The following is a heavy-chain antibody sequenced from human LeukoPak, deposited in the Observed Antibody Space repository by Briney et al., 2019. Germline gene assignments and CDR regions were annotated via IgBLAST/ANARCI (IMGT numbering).Heavy chain of an antibody. CDR3: ARGAGDFWSGYYSDY. J-gene: IGHJ4*02. CDR2: ISSSSSYI. CDR1: GFTFSSCS. D-gene: IGHD3-3*01. Sequence: GGPLRLSCAASGFTFSSCSMNWVRQAPGKGLEWVSSISSSSSYIYYADSVKGRFTISRDNAKNSLYLQMNSLRAEDTAVYYCARGAGDFWSGYYSDYWGQGTLVTVSS. V-gene: IGHV3-21*01.